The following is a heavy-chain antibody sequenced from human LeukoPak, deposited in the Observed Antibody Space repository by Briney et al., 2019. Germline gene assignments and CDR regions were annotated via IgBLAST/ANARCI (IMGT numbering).Heavy chain of an antibody. CDR1: GGSISSGDYY. CDR3: ARDPGNLWFGESPAFGI. D-gene: IGHD3-10*01. J-gene: IGHJ3*02. CDR2: IYYSGST. Sequence: PSQTLSLTCTVSGGSISSGDYYWSWIRQPPGKGLEWIGYIYYSGSTYYNPSLKSRVTISVDTSKNQFSLKLSSVTAADTAVYYCARDPGNLWFGESPAFGIWGQGTMVTVSS. V-gene: IGHV4-30-4*08.